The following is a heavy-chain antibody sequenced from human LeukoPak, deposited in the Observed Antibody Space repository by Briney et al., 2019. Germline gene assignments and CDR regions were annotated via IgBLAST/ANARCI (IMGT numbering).Heavy chain of an antibody. J-gene: IGHJ4*02. CDR1: GYSFSHYW. CDR2: IYPDDSDT. V-gene: IGHV5-51*01. CDR3: GRQVVRSSSGWKFGY. Sequence: GESLKISCTGSGYSFSHYWIGWVRQMPGKGLEWMGNIYPDDSDTTYSPSFQGHVTISADKSISTTYLQWDSLKASDTGMYYCGRQVVRSSSGWKFGYWGQGTLVTVSS. D-gene: IGHD6-19*01.